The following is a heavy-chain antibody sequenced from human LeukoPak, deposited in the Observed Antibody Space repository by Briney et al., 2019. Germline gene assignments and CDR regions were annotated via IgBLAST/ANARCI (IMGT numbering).Heavy chain of an antibody. CDR1: GYTFTSYY. Sequence: ASVKVSCKASGYTFTSYYMHWVRQAPGQGLEWMGIINPSGGSTSYAQRFQGRVTMTRDMSTSTVYMELSSLRSEDTAVYYCARVPPKILTGYGYMDVWGKGTTVTVSS. CDR2: INPSGGST. CDR3: ARVPPKILTGYGYMDV. J-gene: IGHJ6*03. D-gene: IGHD3-9*01. V-gene: IGHV1-46*01.